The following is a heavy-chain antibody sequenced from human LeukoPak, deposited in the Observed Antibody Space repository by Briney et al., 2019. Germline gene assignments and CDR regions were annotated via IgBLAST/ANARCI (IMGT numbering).Heavy chain of an antibody. Sequence: PSETLSLTCTVSGGSISSSSDYWGWIRRAPGKGLEWIGSIYYHENTYYNSSLTSRVTISVDTPKNQFSLKLNSVTAADTAVYFCARRAYSAAYWKHFDYWGQGTLVTVSS. V-gene: IGHV4-39*01. D-gene: IGHD1-1*01. J-gene: IGHJ4*02. CDR1: GGSISSSSDY. CDR3: ARRAYSAAYWKHFDY. CDR2: IYYHENT.